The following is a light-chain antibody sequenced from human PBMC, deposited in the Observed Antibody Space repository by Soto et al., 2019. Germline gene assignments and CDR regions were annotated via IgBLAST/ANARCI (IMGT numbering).Light chain of an antibody. Sequence: DIVLTQSPGTLSLSPRERATLSCRASQSVSSSYLTWYQQKPGQAPRLLIYGASSRATGILDRFSGSGSGTDFTLTISRPEPEDFAVYYCQQYGSSPWTFGQGTKVYIK. CDR2: GAS. J-gene: IGKJ1*01. CDR3: QQYGSSPWT. V-gene: IGKV3-20*01. CDR1: QSVSSSY.